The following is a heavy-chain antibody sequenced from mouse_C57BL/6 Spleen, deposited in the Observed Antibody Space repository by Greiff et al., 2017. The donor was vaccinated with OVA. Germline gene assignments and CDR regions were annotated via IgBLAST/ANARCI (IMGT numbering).Heavy chain of an antibody. V-gene: IGHV1-72*01. Sequence: VQLQQPGAELVKPGASVKLSCKASGYTFTSYWMHWVKQRPGRGLEWIGRIDPNSGGTKYNEKFKSKATLTVDKPSSTAYLQLSSLTSEDSAVYYGARNQLRSLTCQGYWGQGTTLTVSS. D-gene: IGHD4-1*01. CDR1: GYTFTSYW. CDR2: IDPNSGGT. J-gene: IGHJ2*01. CDR3: ARNQLRSLTCQGY.